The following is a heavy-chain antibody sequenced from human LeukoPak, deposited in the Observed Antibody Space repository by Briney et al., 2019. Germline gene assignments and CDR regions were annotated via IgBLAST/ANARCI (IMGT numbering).Heavy chain of an antibody. CDR2: INPNGGST. Sequence: ASVKVSCKASGYTFTSYYVHWVRQAPGQGLEWMGIINPNGGSTNYAQKFQGRVTMTRDTSTSTVYMELSSLRSEGTAVYYCARDDITAAAGYWGQGTLVTVSS. V-gene: IGHV1-46*01. CDR3: ARDDITAAAGY. D-gene: IGHD6-25*01. CDR1: GYTFTSYY. J-gene: IGHJ4*02.